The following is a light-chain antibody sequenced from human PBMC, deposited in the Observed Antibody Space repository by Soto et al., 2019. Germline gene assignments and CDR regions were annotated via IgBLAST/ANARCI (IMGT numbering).Light chain of an antibody. Sequence: SYELTQHPSVSLAPGETAKITCGGNNIGGKSVHWYQWKPGQAPTLLIYNDGDRPSGIPERFSGSNSGSMATLTVSRGEAGDEADYYCQVWGSNADPYVVFGGGSKLTVL. CDR3: QVWGSNADPYVV. V-gene: IGLV3-21*04. J-gene: IGLJ2*01. CDR2: NDG. CDR1: NIGGKS.